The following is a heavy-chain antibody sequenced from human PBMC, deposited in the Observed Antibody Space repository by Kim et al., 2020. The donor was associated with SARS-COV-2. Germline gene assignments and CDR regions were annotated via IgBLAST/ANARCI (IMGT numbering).Heavy chain of an antibody. CDR1: GYTFTSYD. D-gene: IGHD6-13*01. J-gene: IGHJ5*02. V-gene: IGHV1-8*01. CDR2: MNPNSGNT. Sequence: ASVKVSCKASGYTFTSYDINWVRQATGQGLEWMGWMNPNSGNTGYAQKFQGRVTMTRNTSISTAYMELSSLRSEDTAVHYCARRRARIAAAGKDNWFDPWGQGTLVTVSS. CDR3: ARRRARIAAAGKDNWFDP.